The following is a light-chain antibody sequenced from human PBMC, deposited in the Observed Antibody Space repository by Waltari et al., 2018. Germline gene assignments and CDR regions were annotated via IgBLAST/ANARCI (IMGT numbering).Light chain of an antibody. CDR2: WAS. V-gene: IGKV4-1*01. Sequence: DIVMTQSPDSLAVSLGERATINCKSSQRLLSNSNDKNYLAWYQQKPGQPPKLLIYWASTRHSGVPDRFSGSGSATDVTLTISSLQAGDVAVYYCQQYYSRRTFGQGTKVEIK. J-gene: IGKJ1*01. CDR1: QRLLSNSNDKNY. CDR3: QQYYSRRT.